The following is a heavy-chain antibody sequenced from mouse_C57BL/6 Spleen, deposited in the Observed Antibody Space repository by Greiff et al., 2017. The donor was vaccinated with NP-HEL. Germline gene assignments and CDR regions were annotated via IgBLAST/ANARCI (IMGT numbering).Heavy chain of an antibody. CDR3: ARKGGSSYNRFAY. D-gene: IGHD1-1*01. V-gene: IGHV1-61*01. J-gene: IGHJ3*01. CDR1: GYTFTSYW. Sequence: QVQLQQPGAELVRPGSSVKLSCKASGYTFTSYWMDWVKQRPGQGLEWIGNIYPSDSETHYTQKFKDKATLTVDKSSSTAYMQLSSLTSEDSAVYYCARKGGSSYNRFAYWGQGTLVTVSA. CDR2: IYPSDSET.